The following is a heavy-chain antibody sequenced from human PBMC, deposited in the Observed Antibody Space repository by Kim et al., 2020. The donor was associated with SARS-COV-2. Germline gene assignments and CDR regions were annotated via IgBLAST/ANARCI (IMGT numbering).Heavy chain of an antibody. V-gene: IGHV1-46*01. Sequence: ASVKVSCKASGYTFTNYYIYWVRQAPGQGLEWMGVINPSGGSTSYAQKFQGTVTMTRDTSTSTVYMELSSLRSEDTAVYYCARDAGSGWFFDYWGQGTLVTVSS. CDR1: GYTFTNYY. CDR3: ARDAGSGWFFDY. D-gene: IGHD6-19*01. CDR2: INPSGGST. J-gene: IGHJ4*02.